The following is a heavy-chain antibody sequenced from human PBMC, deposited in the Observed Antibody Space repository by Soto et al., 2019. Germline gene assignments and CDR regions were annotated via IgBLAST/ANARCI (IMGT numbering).Heavy chain of an antibody. Sequence: QVQLQESGPGLVKPSQTLSLTCTVSGGSISSGDYYWSWIRQPPGKGLEWIGYVYYSGSTYYNPSLKSRVTISVDTSKNQFSLKLSSVTAADTAVYYCARVAGYYDSSGYYSGLYYFDYWGQGTLVTVSS. D-gene: IGHD3-22*01. CDR1: GGSISSGDYY. V-gene: IGHV4-30-4*01. CDR3: ARVAGYYDSSGYYSGLYYFDY. J-gene: IGHJ4*02. CDR2: VYYSGST.